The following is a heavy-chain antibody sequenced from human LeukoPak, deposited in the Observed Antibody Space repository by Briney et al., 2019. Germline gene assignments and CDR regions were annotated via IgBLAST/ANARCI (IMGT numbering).Heavy chain of an antibody. V-gene: IGHV3-30-3*01. CDR2: ISYDGSNK. CDR3: ARGPNRYSGNYPDY. D-gene: IGHD1-26*01. J-gene: IGHJ4*02. Sequence: GGSLRLSCAASGFTFSTYATHWVRQAPGKGLEWVALISYDGSNKYYADSVKGRFTISRDNSKNTLYLQVNSLRAEDTAVYYCARGPNRYSGNYPDYWGQGTLVTVSS. CDR1: GFTFSTYA.